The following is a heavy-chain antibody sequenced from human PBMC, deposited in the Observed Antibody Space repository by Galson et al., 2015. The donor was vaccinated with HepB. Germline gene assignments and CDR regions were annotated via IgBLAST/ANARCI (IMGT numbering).Heavy chain of an antibody. CDR3: AKDKGVDGYTFDS. D-gene: IGHD5-24*01. Sequence: SLRLSCAASGFTFSDYSMNWVRQAPGKGLEWISYISSRSYTIYYADSVKGRFTVSRDNAKNSLYLQMNSLRDDVTAVYYCAKDKGVDGYTFDSWGQGILVTVSS. V-gene: IGHV3-48*02. J-gene: IGHJ5*01. CDR1: GFTFSDYS. CDR2: ISSRSYTI.